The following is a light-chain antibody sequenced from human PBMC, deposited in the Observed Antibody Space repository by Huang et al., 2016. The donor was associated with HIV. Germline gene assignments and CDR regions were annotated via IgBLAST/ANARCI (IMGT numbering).Light chain of an antibody. V-gene: IGKV1-NL1*01. CDR1: QGISNS. CDR2: PAS. CDR3: QQYFSTPWT. Sequence: DIQMTQSPSSLSAFVGDRVTITCRASQGISNSLAWYQQKPGKAPKLLLSPASRSENGVPSRFSGSGSGTDYTLTISSLQPEDFATYYCQQYFSTPWTFGQGTKVEIK. J-gene: IGKJ1*01.